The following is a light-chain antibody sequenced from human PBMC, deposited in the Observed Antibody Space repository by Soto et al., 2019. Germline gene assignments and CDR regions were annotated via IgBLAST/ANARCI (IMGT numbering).Light chain of an antibody. CDR2: DAS. Sequence: DIQMTQSPSTLSASVGDRVTITCRASQSISSWLAWYQQKPGKAPKLLIYDASSLESGVPSRFSGSGSGTEFTLTIISLQPDDFATYYCQQYNSYWLTFGGGTKVEIK. CDR1: QSISSW. V-gene: IGKV1-5*01. CDR3: QQYNSYWLT. J-gene: IGKJ4*01.